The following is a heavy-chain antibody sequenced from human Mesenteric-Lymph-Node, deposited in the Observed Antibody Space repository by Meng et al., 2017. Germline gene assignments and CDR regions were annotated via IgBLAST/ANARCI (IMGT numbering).Heavy chain of an antibody. D-gene: IGHD2-8*01. Sequence: ASVKVSCKASGYTFTAYYLHWVRQAPGQGLEWVGWISPNNGGSTLAQNFQGRVTMTRDTSINTIYMELTRLTSDDTATYYCARDGIYSSNFDAFDIWGQGTMVTVSS. CDR1: GYTFTAYY. V-gene: IGHV1-2*02. CDR2: ISPNNGGS. CDR3: ARDGIYSSNFDAFDI. J-gene: IGHJ3*02.